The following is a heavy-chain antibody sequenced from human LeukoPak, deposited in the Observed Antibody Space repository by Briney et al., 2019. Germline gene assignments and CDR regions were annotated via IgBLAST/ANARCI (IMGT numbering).Heavy chain of an antibody. CDR3: ARSFRYSGYDYYFDP. J-gene: IGHJ5*02. CDR2: ISYDGSNK. D-gene: IGHD5-12*01. Sequence: PGRSLRLSCAASGFTFSSYGMHWVRQAPGKGLEWVAVISYDGSNKYYADSVKGRFTISRDNSKNTLYLQMNSLRAEDAAVYYCARSFRYSGYDYYFDPWGQGTLVTVSS. CDR1: GFTFSSYG. V-gene: IGHV3-30*03.